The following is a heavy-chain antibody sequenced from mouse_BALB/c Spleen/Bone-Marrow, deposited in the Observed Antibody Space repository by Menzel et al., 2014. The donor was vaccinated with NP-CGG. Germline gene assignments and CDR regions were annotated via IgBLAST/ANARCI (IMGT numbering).Heavy chain of an antibody. J-gene: IGHJ4*01. CDR1: GFNIKDTY. V-gene: IGHV14-3*02. CDR2: IDPANGNT. D-gene: IGHD2-3*01. Sequence: EVQLQHSGAELVKPGASVKLSCTASGFNIKDTYMHWVKQRPEQGLEWIGRIDPANGNTKYDPKFQGKATITADTSSNTAYLQLSSLTSEDTAVYYCARGLLQYYYAMDYWGQGTSVTVSS. CDR3: ARGLLQYYYAMDY.